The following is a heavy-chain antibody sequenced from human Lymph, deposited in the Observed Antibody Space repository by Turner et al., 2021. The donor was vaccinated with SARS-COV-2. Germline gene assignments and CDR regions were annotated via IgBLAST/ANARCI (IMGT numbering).Heavy chain of an antibody. CDR1: GFTVSSKY. Sequence: EVQLVATGGGLIQPGGSLRLSCAASGFTVSSKYMSWVRQAPGKRMEWVSVIYIGGTTYYADSVKGRFTISRDNSKNTLYLQMNSLRAEDTAVYYCARDLGPLAFDIWGQGTMVTVSS. CDR2: IYIGGTT. J-gene: IGHJ3*02. CDR3: ARDLGPLAFDI. V-gene: IGHV3-53*02.